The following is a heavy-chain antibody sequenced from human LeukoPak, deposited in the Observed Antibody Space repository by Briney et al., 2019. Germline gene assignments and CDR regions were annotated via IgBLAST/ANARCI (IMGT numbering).Heavy chain of an antibody. J-gene: IGHJ6*04. D-gene: IGHD3-10*01. CDR3: AKSPYFYNSGRSVDV. CDR2: ISGSGGTT. Sequence: GGSLRLSCVPSGFPFSSFAMTWVRQAPGKGLEWVSSISGSGGTTYYADSVKGRFTISRDSSKNMLYLHMNRLRAEDTAVYYCAKSPYFYNSGRSVDVWGKGTTVTVSS. V-gene: IGHV3-23*01. CDR1: GFPFSSFA.